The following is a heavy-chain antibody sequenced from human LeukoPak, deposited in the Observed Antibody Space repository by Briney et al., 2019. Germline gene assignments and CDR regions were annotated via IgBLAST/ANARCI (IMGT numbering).Heavy chain of an antibody. D-gene: IGHD2-2*03. CDR2: INHSGST. CDR3: ASGGLDIVVVPAAIKTYYFDY. V-gene: IGHV4-34*01. J-gene: IGHJ4*02. CDR1: GGSFSGYY. Sequence: SETLSLTCAVYGGSFSGYYWGWIRQPPGKGLEWIGEINHSGSTNYNPSLKSRVTISVDTSKNQFSLKLSSVTAADTAVYYCASGGLDIVVVPAAIKTYYFDYWGQGTLVTVSS.